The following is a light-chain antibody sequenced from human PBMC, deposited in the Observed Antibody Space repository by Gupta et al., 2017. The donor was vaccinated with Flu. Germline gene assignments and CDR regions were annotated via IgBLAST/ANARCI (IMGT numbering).Light chain of an antibody. Sequence: SSGDVASAHGQWLQQRPRSTPNTVIYQGDERPSGVPARFSGSIDTSSNSASLGISGLMTEDEAEYYCQSYDGANWVFGGGTKLTVL. CDR2: QGD. CDR3: QSYDGANWV. J-gene: IGLJ3*02. V-gene: IGLV6-57*01. CDR1: SGDVASAH.